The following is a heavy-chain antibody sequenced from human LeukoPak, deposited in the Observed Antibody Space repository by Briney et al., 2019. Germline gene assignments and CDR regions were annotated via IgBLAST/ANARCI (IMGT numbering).Heavy chain of an antibody. J-gene: IGHJ4*02. V-gene: IGHV3-74*01. CDR2: INTVGSST. CDR1: GFTFSSYW. Sequence: GGSLRLSCATSGFTFSSYWMHWVRQAPGEGLVWVSRINTVGSSTSYADSVKGRFTISRDNARNSLYLQMNSLRAEDTAVYYCARDPRSYSGSYYYFDYWGQGTLVTVSS. CDR3: ARDPRSYSGSYYYFDY. D-gene: IGHD1-26*01.